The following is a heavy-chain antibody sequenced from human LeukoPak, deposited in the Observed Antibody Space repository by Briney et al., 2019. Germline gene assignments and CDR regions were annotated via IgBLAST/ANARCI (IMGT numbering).Heavy chain of an antibody. CDR3: AKDRPNFHENSGHYYRRDGDS. CDR2: MCGTAGCT. V-gene: IGHV3-23*01. Sequence: VGSLTLSCQASGFTFYMYAMSWVRQAPGKGLKWVASMCGTAGCTFYPDSVKGRFTISRDNSKNVLYLRMNSLTAEDTAIYYCAKDRPNFHENSGHYYRRDGDSWGQGTLVTVSS. D-gene: IGHD3-22*01. CDR1: GFTFYMYA. J-gene: IGHJ5*01.